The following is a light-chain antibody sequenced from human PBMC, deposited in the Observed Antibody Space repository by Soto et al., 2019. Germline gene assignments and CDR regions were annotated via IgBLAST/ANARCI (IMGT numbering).Light chain of an antibody. Sequence: TQSPATLSLSPGERATLSCRASQSVSSYLNWYQQKPGKAPKLLIYAASSLHSGVPSRFSGSGSGTDFTLTISSLQPEDFATYYCQQSYSTPLPHTFGQGTKLEIK. CDR3: QQSYSTPLPHT. CDR2: AAS. CDR1: QSVSSY. V-gene: IGKV1-39*01. J-gene: IGKJ2*01.